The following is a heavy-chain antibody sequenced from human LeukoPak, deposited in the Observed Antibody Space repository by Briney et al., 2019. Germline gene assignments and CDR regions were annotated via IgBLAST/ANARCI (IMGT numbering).Heavy chain of an antibody. CDR2: IIPIFGTA. CDR3: ARGLFDYGGNPVR. Sequence: GASVKVSCKASGGTFSSYAISWVRQAPGQGLEWMGGIIPIFGTANYAQKFQGRVTITTDESTSTAYMELSSLRSEDTAVYYCARGLFDYGGNPVRWGQGTLVTVSS. J-gene: IGHJ4*02. V-gene: IGHV1-69*05. CDR1: GGTFSSYA. D-gene: IGHD4-23*01.